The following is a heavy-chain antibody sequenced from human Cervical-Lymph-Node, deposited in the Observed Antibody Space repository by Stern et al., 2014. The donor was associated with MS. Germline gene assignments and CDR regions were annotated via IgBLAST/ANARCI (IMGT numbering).Heavy chain of an antibody. CDR1: GYTFTSYW. CDR2: IFPGGSDI. V-gene: IGHV5-51*01. CDR3: ARQRYFDY. J-gene: IGHJ4*02. Sequence: VQLVESGPEVKRPGESLKISCQASGYTFTSYWIGWVRQMPGKGLEWIAIIFPGGSDIRYSPSFQGKVTISADKSSSTAYLQWNNLKASDTAIYYCARQRYFDYWGQGTLFTVSS.